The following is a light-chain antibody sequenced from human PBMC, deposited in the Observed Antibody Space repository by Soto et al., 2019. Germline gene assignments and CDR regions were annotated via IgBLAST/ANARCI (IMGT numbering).Light chain of an antibody. Sequence: DSQMTQSQSSVSASVGDRVTITCRASQDISSWVAWYQQKPGKAPKLLISAASSLQSGVPRRFSGSGSGTDFTLVISSLQAEDFATYFCQQGDSFPFTFGGGNKVEIK. J-gene: IGKJ4*01. CDR1: QDISSW. V-gene: IGKV1-12*01. CDR2: AAS. CDR3: QQGDSFPFT.